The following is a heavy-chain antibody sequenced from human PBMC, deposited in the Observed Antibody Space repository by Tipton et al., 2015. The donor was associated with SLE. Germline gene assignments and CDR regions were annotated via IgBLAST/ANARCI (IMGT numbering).Heavy chain of an antibody. D-gene: IGHD6-13*01. CDR2: ISHTGGLT. Sequence: GSLRLSCAASGFTFSSYAMYWVRQPPGKGLEWVSAISHTGGLTYYADSVRGRFTISRDTSKNTLYLQMDSLRAGDTAVYYCAGEGIAVAGSHYYYGMDVWGQGTTVTVSS. CDR1: GFTFSSYA. J-gene: IGHJ6*02. V-gene: IGHV3-23*01. CDR3: AGEGIAVAGSHYYYGMDV.